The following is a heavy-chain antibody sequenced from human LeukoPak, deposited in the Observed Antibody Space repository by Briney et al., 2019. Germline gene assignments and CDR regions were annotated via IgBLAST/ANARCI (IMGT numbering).Heavy chain of an antibody. CDR3: ARAFWYDSSGYDDY. Sequence: SETLSLTCAVYGGSFSGYYWSWIRQPPGKGLEWIGEINHSGSTNYNPSLKSRVTISVDTSKNQFSLKLSSVTAADTAVYYCARAFWYDSSGYDDYWGQGTLATVSS. CDR2: INHSGST. V-gene: IGHV4-34*01. CDR1: GGSFSGYY. J-gene: IGHJ4*02. D-gene: IGHD3-22*01.